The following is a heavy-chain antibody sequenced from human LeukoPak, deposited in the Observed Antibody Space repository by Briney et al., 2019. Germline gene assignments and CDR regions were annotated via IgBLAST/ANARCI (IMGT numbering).Heavy chain of an antibody. Sequence: PSETLPLTCTVSGDSISSYYWSWIRQPAGKGLEWIGRIYTSGSTNYNPSLKSRVTMSVDTSKNQFSLKLSSVTAADTAVYYCARDDYYYDSSGYYNWFDPWGQGTLVTVSS. V-gene: IGHV4-4*07. J-gene: IGHJ5*02. D-gene: IGHD3-22*01. CDR3: ARDDYYYDSSGYYNWFDP. CDR1: GDSISSYY. CDR2: IYTSGST.